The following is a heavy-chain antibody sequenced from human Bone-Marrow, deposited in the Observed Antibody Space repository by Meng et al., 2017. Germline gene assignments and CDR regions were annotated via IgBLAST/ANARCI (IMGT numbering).Heavy chain of an antibody. CDR3: ARGVVGAPCD. CDR2: INPNGGGT. V-gene: IGHV1-2*06. CDR1: GYIFTCYY. J-gene: IGHJ4*02. Sequence: MGQDGGEVKKPGASGTVCCKASGYIFTCYYMHWVRQATGQGLEWMGRINPNGGGTNYAQNFQGRVTMTRDTSISTAYMELSRLRSDDTAVYYCARGVVGAPCDWGQGTLVTVSS. D-gene: IGHD1-26*01.